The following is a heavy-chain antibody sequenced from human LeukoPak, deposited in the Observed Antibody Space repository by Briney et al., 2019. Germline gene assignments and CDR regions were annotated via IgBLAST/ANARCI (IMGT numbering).Heavy chain of an antibody. CDR2: IYSGGST. Sequence: TGGSLRLSCAASGFTVSSNYMSWVRQAPGKGLEWVSVIYSGGSTYYADSVKGRFTISRDNSKNTLYLQMNSLRAEDTAVYYCARVIVPDDSSGYYYFDYWGQGTLVTVSS. D-gene: IGHD3-22*01. CDR3: ARVIVPDDSSGYYYFDY. CDR1: GFTVSSNY. J-gene: IGHJ4*02. V-gene: IGHV3-66*01.